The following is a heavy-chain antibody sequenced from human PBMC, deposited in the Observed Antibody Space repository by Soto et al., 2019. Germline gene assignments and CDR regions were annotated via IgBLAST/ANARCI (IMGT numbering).Heavy chain of an antibody. J-gene: IGHJ4*02. CDR2: IRSRAYGGTA. V-gene: IGHV3-49*03. CDR1: GFTFGDHT. Sequence: PGGSLRLSCTASGFTFGDHTMGWFRQAPGKGLEWVGFIRSRAYGGTAEYAASVNGRFTISRDDSQSIAYLQMNSLKTEDTAVYYCTRDKSTSGWYLERYFDYWGQGTLVTVSS. D-gene: IGHD6-19*01. CDR3: TRDKSTSGWYLERYFDY.